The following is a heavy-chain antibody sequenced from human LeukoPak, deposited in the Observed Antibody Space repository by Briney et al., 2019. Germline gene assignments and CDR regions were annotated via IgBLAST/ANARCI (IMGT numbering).Heavy chain of an antibody. CDR2: ISTYNGYT. V-gene: IGHV1-18*01. D-gene: IGHD1-1*01. CDR3: ARADNGAREGFDY. CDR1: GYTITDSYS. J-gene: IGHJ4*02. Sequence: ASVKVSCKASGYTITDSYSITWVRQAPGQGLEWMGCISTYNGYTNYAQNLQGRVSMTTDTSTNTAYMELRSLRSDDTAVYYCARADNGAREGFDYWGQGTLVTVSS.